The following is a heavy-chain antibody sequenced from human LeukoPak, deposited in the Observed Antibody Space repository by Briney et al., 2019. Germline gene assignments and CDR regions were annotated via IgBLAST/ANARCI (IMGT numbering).Heavy chain of an antibody. Sequence: PSETLSLTCTVSGGSISSYYWSWIRQPPGKGLEWIGYIYYSGSTNYNPSLKSRVTISVDTSKNQFSLKLSSVTAADTAVYYCARGLGIAARLIVWFDPWGQGTLVTVSS. V-gene: IGHV4-59*01. CDR2: IYYSGST. J-gene: IGHJ5*02. CDR3: ARGLGIAARLIVWFDP. D-gene: IGHD6-6*01. CDR1: GGSISSYY.